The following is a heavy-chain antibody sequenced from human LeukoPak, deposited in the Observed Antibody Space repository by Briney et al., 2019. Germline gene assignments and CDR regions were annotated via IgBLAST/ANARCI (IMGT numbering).Heavy chain of an antibody. CDR3: ARTSPYCSSTSCYTNGVFDY. V-gene: IGHV4-31*03. CDR2: IYYSGST. D-gene: IGHD2-2*02. CDR1: GGSISIGGYY. J-gene: IGHJ4*02. Sequence: SQTLSLTCTVSGGSISIGGYYWSWIRQHPGKGLEWIGYIYYSGSTYYNPSLKSRVTISVDTSKNHFSLKLSSVTAADTAVYYCARTSPYCSSTSCYTNGVFDYWGQGTLVTVSS.